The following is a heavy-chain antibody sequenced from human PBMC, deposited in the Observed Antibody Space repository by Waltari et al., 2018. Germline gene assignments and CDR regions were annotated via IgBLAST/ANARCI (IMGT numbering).Heavy chain of an antibody. V-gene: IGHV5-51*03. CDR1: GYSFTSYW. Sequence: EVQLVQSGAEVKKPGESLKISCKGSGYSFTSYWIGWVRQMPGKGLEWMGIIYPGDSDTRYSPSFQGQVTISADKSSSTADLQWSSLKASDTAMYYCARTSYSNYKGWVGGAFDIWGQGTMVTVSS. J-gene: IGHJ3*02. CDR3: ARTSYSNYKGWVGGAFDI. D-gene: IGHD4-4*01. CDR2: IYPGDSDT.